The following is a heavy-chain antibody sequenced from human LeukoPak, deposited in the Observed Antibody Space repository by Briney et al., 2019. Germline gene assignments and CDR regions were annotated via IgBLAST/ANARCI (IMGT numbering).Heavy chain of an antibody. V-gene: IGHV3-7*01. J-gene: IGHJ4*02. CDR3: AREGSRSIGPPDY. CDR1: GFTVSSNY. D-gene: IGHD3-22*01. Sequence: GGSLRLSCAASGFTVSSNYMSWVRQAPGKGLEWVASMKQYGNENYYVESVKGRFIISRDNAKNSLYLQMDSLRVEDTALYYCAREGSRSIGPPDYWGQGTLVTVSS. CDR2: MKQYGNEN.